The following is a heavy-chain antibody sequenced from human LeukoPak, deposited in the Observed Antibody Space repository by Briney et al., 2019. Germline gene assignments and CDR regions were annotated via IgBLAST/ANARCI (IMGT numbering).Heavy chain of an antibody. CDR1: GFTFSSYW. CDR2: LISDGSSA. D-gene: IGHD2-8*02. CDR3: VRGSRYCPDV. Sequence: GGSLRLSCAASGFTFSSYWMHWVRQAPGKGLVWVSRLISDGSSASYADSVKGRFTISRDNTKNILYLQINSLRAEDTAVYYCVRGSRYCPDVWGQGTTVTVSS. J-gene: IGHJ6*02. V-gene: IGHV3-74*01.